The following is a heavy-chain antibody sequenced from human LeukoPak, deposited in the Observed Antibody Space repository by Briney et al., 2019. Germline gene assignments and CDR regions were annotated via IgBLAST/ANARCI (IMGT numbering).Heavy chain of an antibody. CDR2: IYTSGST. CDR3: ARGGRYCSGGSCYSHYYYYYMDV. J-gene: IGHJ6*03. D-gene: IGHD2-15*01. V-gene: IGHV4-61*02. Sequence: SETLYLTCTVSGGSISSGSYYWSWIRQPAGKGLEWIGRIYTSGSTNYNHSLKSRVTIAVDTTKNQFSLKLSSVTAADTAVYYCARGGRYCSGGSCYSHYYYYYMDVWGKGTTVTVSS. CDR1: GGSISSGSYY.